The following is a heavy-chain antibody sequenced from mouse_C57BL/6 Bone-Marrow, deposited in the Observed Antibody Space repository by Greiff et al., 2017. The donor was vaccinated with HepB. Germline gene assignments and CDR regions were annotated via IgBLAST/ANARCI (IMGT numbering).Heavy chain of an antibody. CDR2: INPGSGGT. CDR1: GYAFTNYL. V-gene: IGHV1-54*01. J-gene: IGHJ4*01. CDR3: AREGYNYAMDY. Sequence: QVQLKQSGAELVRPGTSVKVSCKASGYAFTNYLIEWVKQRPGQGLEWIGVINPGSGGTNYNEKFKGKATLTADKSSSTAYMQLSSLTSEDSAVYFCAREGYNYAMDYWGQGTSVTVSS. D-gene: IGHD2-2*01.